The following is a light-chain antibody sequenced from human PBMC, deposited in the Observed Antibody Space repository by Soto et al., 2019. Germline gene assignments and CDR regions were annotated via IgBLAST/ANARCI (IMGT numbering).Light chain of an antibody. Sequence: NFMLTQPNSVSESPGKTVAISCTRSSGSIASNYVRWYQQRPGSAPTTVIYEDNQRPSGVHDLLSGSIDSSSNSASLTISGLKTEDEADYYCQSYDSRYPVVFGGGTKLTVL. CDR2: EDN. CDR3: QSYDSRYPVV. V-gene: IGLV6-57*04. CDR1: SGSIASNY. J-gene: IGLJ2*01.